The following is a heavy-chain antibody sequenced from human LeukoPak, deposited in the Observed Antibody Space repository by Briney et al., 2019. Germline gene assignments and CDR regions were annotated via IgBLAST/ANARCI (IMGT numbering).Heavy chain of an antibody. CDR3: AKDPSVVPAHIFDY. J-gene: IGHJ4*02. CDR1: GFTFSSYA. D-gene: IGHD2-2*01. V-gene: IGHV3-23*01. Sequence: GGSLRLSCAASGFTFSSYAMSWVRQAPGKGLEWVSGINGGGTYYADSVKGRFTISRDNSKNTLYLQMNSLRAEDTAVYYCAKDPSVVPAHIFDYWGQGTLVTVSS. CDR2: INGGGT.